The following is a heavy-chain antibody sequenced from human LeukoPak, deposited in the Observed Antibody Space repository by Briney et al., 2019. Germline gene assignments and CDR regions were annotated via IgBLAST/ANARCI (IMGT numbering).Heavy chain of an antibody. CDR3: AKDICWSGGDCYFDY. CDR1: GFTFSSYS. J-gene: IGHJ4*02. D-gene: IGHD2-21*02. CDR2: ISSSSSYI. Sequence: GGSLRLSCAASGFTFSSYSMNWVRQAPGKGLEWVSSISSSSSYIYYADSVKGRFTISRDNAKNSLYLQMNSLRAEDTALYYCAKDICWSGGDCYFDYWGQGTLVTVSS. V-gene: IGHV3-21*04.